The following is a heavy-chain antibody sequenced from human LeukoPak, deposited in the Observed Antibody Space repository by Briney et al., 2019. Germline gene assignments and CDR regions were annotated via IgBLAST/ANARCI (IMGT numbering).Heavy chain of an antibody. V-gene: IGHV1-18*01. CDR2: ISAYNGNT. Sequence: ASVKVSCKAPGYTFTSYGISWVRQAPGQGLEWMGWISAYNGNTNYAQKLQGRVTMTTDTSTSTAYMELRSLRSDDTAVYYCARFRCSGGSCYSVFFGYFDYWGQGTLVTVSS. D-gene: IGHD2-15*01. CDR3: ARFRCSGGSCYSVFFGYFDY. CDR1: GYTFTSYG. J-gene: IGHJ4*02.